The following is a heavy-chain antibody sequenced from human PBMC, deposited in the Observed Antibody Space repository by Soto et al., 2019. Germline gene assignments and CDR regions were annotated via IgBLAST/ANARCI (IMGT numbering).Heavy chain of an antibody. CDR2: IWYDGSKQ. D-gene: IGHD3-3*01. Sequence: GGSLRLSCAPSGFTFSSYGMHWVHQAPGKGLEWVAVIWYDGSKQYYADSVKGRFTISRDNSKNTLYLQMNSLRAEDTAVYYCAREPGVTNDYFAYWGQGTLVTVSS. J-gene: IGHJ4*02. V-gene: IGHV3-33*01. CDR1: GFTFSSYG. CDR3: AREPGVTNDYFAY.